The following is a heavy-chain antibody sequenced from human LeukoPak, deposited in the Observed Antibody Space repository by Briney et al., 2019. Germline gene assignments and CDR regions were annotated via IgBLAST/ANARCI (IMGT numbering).Heavy chain of an antibody. CDR1: GYTFTSYC. J-gene: IGHJ6*02. V-gene: IGHV1-46*03. CDR2: INPSGGST. CDR3: ATKGARYYGMDV. Sequence: ASVKVSCKASGYTFTSYCMHWVRQAPGQGLEWMGIINPSGGSTSYAQKFQGRVTMTRDTSTSTVYMELSSLRSEDTAVYYCATKGARYYGMDVWGQGTTVTVSS. D-gene: IGHD3-16*01.